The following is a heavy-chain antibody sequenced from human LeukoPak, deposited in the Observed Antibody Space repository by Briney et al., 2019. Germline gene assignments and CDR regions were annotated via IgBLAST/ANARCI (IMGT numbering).Heavy chain of an antibody. J-gene: IGHJ4*02. D-gene: IGHD6-13*01. V-gene: IGHV3-30-3*01. CDR2: ISYDGSNK. CDR1: GFTFSSYA. Sequence: GGSLRLSCAASGFTFSSYAMHWVRQAPGKGLEWVAVISYDGSNKYYADSVKGRFTISRDNSKNTLYLQMNSLRAEDTAVYYCARDSPGIAAAGLYYFDYWGQGTLVTVSS. CDR3: ARDSPGIAAAGLYYFDY.